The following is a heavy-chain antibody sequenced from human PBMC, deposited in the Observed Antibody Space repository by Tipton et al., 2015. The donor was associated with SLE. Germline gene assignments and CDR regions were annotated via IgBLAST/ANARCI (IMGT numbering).Heavy chain of an antibody. CDR2: INHSGST. D-gene: IGHD6-6*01. CDR1: GGSFSGYY. Sequence: TLSLTCAVYGGSFSGYYWSWIRQPPGKGLEWIGEINHSGSTNYNPSLKSRVTISVDTSKKQFSLKLRSVTAADTAVYYCARGIVAAFFYWGQGMLVIVSP. CDR3: ARGIVAAFFY. V-gene: IGHV4-34*01. J-gene: IGHJ4*02.